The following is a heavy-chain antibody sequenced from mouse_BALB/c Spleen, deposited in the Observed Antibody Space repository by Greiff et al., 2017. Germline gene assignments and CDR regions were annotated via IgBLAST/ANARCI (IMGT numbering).Heavy chain of an antibody. Sequence: EVQRVESGPELVKPGASVKISCKASGYTFTDYNMHWVKQSHGKSLEWIGYIYPYNGGTGYNQKFKSKATLTVDNSSSTAYMELRSLTSEDSAVYYCAGERHYWYFDVWGAGTTVTVSS. CDR2: IYPYNGGT. V-gene: IGHV1S29*02. CDR3: AGERHYWYFDV. CDR1: GYTFTDYN. D-gene: IGHD1-2*01. J-gene: IGHJ1*01.